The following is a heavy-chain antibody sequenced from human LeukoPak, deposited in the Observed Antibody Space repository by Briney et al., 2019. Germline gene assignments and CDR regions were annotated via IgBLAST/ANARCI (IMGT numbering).Heavy chain of an antibody. Sequence: PSQTLSLTCTVSGGSISSGGYYWSWIRQPPGKGLEWIGYIYHSGSTYYNPSLKSRVTISVDRSKNQFSLKLSSVTAADTAVYYCASKDYGDYGVFGYWGQGTLVTVSS. CDR3: ASKDYGDYGVFGY. CDR1: GGSISSGGYY. V-gene: IGHV4-30-2*01. J-gene: IGHJ4*02. CDR2: IYHSGST. D-gene: IGHD4-17*01.